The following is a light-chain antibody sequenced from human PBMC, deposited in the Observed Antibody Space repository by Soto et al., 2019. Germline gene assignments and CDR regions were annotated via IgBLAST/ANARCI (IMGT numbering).Light chain of an antibody. CDR3: ALWDGSLIGHV. V-gene: IGLV1-44*01. J-gene: IGLJ1*01. CDR2: TDS. Sequence: QSVLTQPPSASGTPGQRVTISCSGSSSNIGSNAVNWYQHLPGTAPKLLIFTDSQRPSGVPDRFSGSRSGTSASLAISGLQSEDEADYYCALWDGSLIGHVFGTGTKVTVL. CDR1: SSNIGSNA.